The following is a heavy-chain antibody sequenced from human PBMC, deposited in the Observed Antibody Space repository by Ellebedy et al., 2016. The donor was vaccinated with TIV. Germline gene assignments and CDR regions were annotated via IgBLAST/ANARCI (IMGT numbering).Heavy chain of an antibody. CDR2: IIPIFGTA. V-gene: IGHV1-69*13. Sequence: ASVKVSCKASGGTFSSYAISWVRQAPGQGLEWMGGIIPIFGTANYAQKFQGRVTITADESTSTAYMELSSLRSEDTAVYYCVAYCGGDCYSGDPSMDVWGQGTTVTVSS. D-gene: IGHD2-21*02. J-gene: IGHJ6*02. CDR3: VAYCGGDCYSGDPSMDV. CDR1: GGTFSSYA.